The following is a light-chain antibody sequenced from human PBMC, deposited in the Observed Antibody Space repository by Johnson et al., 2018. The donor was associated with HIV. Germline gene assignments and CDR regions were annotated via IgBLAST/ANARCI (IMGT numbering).Light chain of an antibody. CDR3: GTWDSYLTAGV. J-gene: IGLJ1*01. V-gene: IGLV1-51*01. Sequence: QSVLTQPPSVSAARGQKVTISCSGSSSNIGNNYVSWYQQVPGTAPKLLIYDNNRRPSGIPDRFSGSESGTSATLGITGLQTGDEADYYCGTWDSYLTAGVFGSGTKVTVL. CDR1: SSNIGNNY. CDR2: DNN.